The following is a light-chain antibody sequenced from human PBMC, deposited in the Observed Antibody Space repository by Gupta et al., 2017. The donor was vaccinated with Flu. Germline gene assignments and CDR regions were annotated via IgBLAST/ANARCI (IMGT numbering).Light chain of an antibody. J-gene: IGLJ3*02. CDR1: SSDVGSDKY. Sequence: TSSDVGSDKYVFWYQRHPGKVPKLIIYEVSGRPSGISDRFSGSKSGNTASLTISGLQAEDEADYFCSSYTRSNTLLFSGGTKVTVL. CDR2: EVS. V-gene: IGLV2-14*01. CDR3: SSYTRSNTLL.